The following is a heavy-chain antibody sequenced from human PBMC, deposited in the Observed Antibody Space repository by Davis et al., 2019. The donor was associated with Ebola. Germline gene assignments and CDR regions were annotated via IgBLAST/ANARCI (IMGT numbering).Heavy chain of an antibody. D-gene: IGHD3-3*01. J-gene: IGHJ4*02. CDR3: ARVGPKYYEFWSGYSSAQLFDY. CDR1: GFTFSSYS. Sequence: GESLKISCAASGFTFSSYSMNWVRQAPGKGLEWVSYISSSSSTIYYADSVKGRFTISRDNAKNSLYLQMNSLRDEDTAVYYCARVGPKYYEFWSGYSSAQLFDYWGQGTLVTVSS. CDR2: ISSSSSTI. V-gene: IGHV3-48*02.